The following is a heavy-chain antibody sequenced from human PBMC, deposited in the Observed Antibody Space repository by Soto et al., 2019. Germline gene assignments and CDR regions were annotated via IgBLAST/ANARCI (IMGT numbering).Heavy chain of an antibody. V-gene: IGHV4-4*02. CDR2: AHHSGKT. CDR1: GGSLRGAHR. J-gene: IGHJ3*02. CDR3: ARDADFSSGESMIWAFDI. D-gene: IGHD3-10*01. Sequence: QVQLEESGPGLVQPSGTLSLACVVSGGSLRGAHRWTWVRQTPGKGLEWIAEAHHSGKTYYNPSLKSRVTMSLDTSKNQISLNLISMTAADTAVYYCARDADFSSGESMIWAFDIWGQGTLVTVSS.